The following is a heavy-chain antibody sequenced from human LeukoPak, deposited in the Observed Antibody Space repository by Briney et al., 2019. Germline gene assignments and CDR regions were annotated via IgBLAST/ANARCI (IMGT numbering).Heavy chain of an antibody. D-gene: IGHD1-26*01. V-gene: IGHV3-21*01. J-gene: IGHJ6*03. CDR3: AKGSGWEQSYYYYYMDV. Sequence: GGSLRLSCAAFGFTFSSYSMNWVRQAPGKGLEWVSSISSSGNYIFYADSVKGRFTISRDNAKNSLYLQMNSLRAEDTAVYYCAKGSGWEQSYYYYYMDVWGKGTTVTVSS. CDR1: GFTFSSYS. CDR2: ISSSGNYI.